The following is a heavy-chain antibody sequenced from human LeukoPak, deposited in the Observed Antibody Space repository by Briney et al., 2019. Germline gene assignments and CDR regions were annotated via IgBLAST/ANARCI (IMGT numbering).Heavy chain of an antibody. CDR2: IWYDGSNK. J-gene: IGHJ4*02. V-gene: IGHV3-33*01. CDR1: GFTFSSYG. Sequence: GRSLRLSCAASGFTFSSYGMHWVRQAPGKGLEWVAVIWYDGSNKYYADPVKGRFTISRDNSKNTLYLQMNSLRAEDTAVYYCARKLWHRNDCWGQGTLVTVSS. CDR3: ARKLWHRNDC. D-gene: IGHD3-16*01.